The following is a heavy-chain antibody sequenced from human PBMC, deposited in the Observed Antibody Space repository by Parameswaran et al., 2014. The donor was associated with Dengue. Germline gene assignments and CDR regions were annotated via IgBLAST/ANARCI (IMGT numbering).Heavy chain of an antibody. J-gene: IGHJ4*02. Sequence: KWIRQPQEGLEWVSSISDISSYIYYADSVKGRFTISRDNAKNSLYLQMNSLRAEDTAVYYCARENSMVRGVIKDFDYWGQGTPGHRLL. D-gene: IGHD3-10*01. CDR3: ARENSMVRGVIKDFDY. CDR2: ISDISSYI. V-gene: IGHV3-21*01.